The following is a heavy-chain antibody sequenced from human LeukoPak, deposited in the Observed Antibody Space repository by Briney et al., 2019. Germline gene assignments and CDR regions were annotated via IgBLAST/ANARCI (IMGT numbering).Heavy chain of an antibody. CDR2: IYPGDSDA. Sequence: GESLKISCKGSGYSFTNYWIGWVRQMPGKGLKWMGIIYPGDSDARYSPSFQGQVTISADTSISTAYLHWISLKASYTAMYYCARRTQWLPPVDYWGQGTLVTVSS. CDR3: ARRTQWLPPVDY. J-gene: IGHJ4*02. V-gene: IGHV5-51*01. D-gene: IGHD6-19*01. CDR1: GYSFTNYW.